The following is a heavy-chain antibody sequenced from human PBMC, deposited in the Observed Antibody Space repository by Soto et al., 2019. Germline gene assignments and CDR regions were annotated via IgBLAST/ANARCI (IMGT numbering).Heavy chain of an antibody. CDR2: ISYDGSNK. Sequence: GGSLRLSCAASGFTFSSYAMHWVRQAPGKGLEWVAVISYDGSNKYYADSVKGRFTISRDNSKNTLYLQMNSLRAEDTAVYYCARDSKAPEWELLYHYYGMDVWGQGTTVTVSS. J-gene: IGHJ6*02. V-gene: IGHV3-30-3*01. D-gene: IGHD1-26*01. CDR1: GFTFSSYA. CDR3: ARDSKAPEWELLYHYYGMDV.